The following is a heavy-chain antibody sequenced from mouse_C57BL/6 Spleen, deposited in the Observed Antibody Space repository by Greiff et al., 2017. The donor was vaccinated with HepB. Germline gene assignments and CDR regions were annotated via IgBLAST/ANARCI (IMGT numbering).Heavy chain of an antibody. Sequence: VQLQQPGAELVKPGASVKMSCKASGYTFTSYWITWVTQRPGQGLEWIGDIYPGSGSTNYNEKFKSKATLTVDTSSSTAYMQLSSLTSEDSAVYYCARWDYDYGYAMDYWGQGTSVTVSS. V-gene: IGHV1-55*01. D-gene: IGHD2-4*01. CDR2: IYPGSGST. CDR1: GYTFTSYW. J-gene: IGHJ4*01. CDR3: ARWDYDYGYAMDY.